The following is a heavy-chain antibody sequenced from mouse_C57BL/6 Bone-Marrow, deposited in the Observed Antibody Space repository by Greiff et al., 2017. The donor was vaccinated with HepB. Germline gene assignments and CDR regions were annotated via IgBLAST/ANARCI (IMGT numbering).Heavy chain of an antibody. CDR2: IRLKSDNYAT. J-gene: IGHJ2*01. D-gene: IGHD2-14*01. V-gene: IGHV6-3*01. Sequence: EVKLEESGGGLVQPGGSMKLSCVASGFTFSNYWMNWVRQSPEKGLEWVAQIRLKSDNYATQYAESVKGRFTISRDDSKSSVYLQMNNLRAEDTGIYYCPGYYRFDYWGQGTTLTVSS. CDR1: GFTFSNYW. CDR3: PGYYRFDY.